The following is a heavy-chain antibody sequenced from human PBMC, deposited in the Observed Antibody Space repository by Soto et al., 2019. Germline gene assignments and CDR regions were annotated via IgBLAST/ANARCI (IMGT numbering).Heavy chain of an antibody. CDR1: GYTFTSYD. V-gene: IGHV1-8*01. D-gene: IGHD5-12*01. CDR2: MNPNSGNT. J-gene: IGHJ3*02. Sequence: ASVKVSCKASGYTFTSYDINWVRQATGQGLEWMGWMNPNSGNTGYAQKFQGRVTMTRNTSISTAYVELSSLRSEDTAVYYCASYSGYDLSAFDIWGQGTMVTVSS. CDR3: ASYSGYDLSAFDI.